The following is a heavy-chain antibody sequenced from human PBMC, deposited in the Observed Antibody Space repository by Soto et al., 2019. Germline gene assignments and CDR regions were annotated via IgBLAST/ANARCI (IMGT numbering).Heavy chain of an antibody. Sequence: GGSLRLSCAASGFTFSTYAMSWVRQAPGKGLEWVSAISGSGGSTYYADSVKGRFTISRDNSKNTLYLQMNSLRAEDTALYYCAKAFSIYCSSTSCYKAFDIWGQGTMVTVSS. J-gene: IGHJ3*02. CDR1: GFTFSTYA. V-gene: IGHV3-23*01. CDR3: AKAFSIYCSSTSCYKAFDI. D-gene: IGHD2-2*02. CDR2: ISGSGGST.